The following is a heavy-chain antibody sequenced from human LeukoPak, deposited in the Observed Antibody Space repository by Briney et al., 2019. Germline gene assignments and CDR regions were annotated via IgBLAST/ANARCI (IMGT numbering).Heavy chain of an antibody. CDR1: GFTFSSYW. D-gene: IGHD1-26*01. Sequence: GGSLRLSCAASGFTFSSYWMSWVRQAPGKGLEWVANINQDGSEKYSADSVKGRFTISRDNAKNSLYLQMNSLRAEDTAVYYCARDKVMGATHFDYWGQGTLVTVSS. CDR3: ARDKVMGATHFDY. V-gene: IGHV3-7*01. J-gene: IGHJ4*02. CDR2: INQDGSEK.